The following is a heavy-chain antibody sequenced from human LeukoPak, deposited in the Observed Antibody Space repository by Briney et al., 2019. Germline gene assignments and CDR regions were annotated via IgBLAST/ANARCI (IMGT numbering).Heavy chain of an antibody. CDR2: IYYSGNT. D-gene: IGHD3-10*01. V-gene: IGHV4-59*01. Sequence: PSETLSLTWTVSGGSISTYYWSWIRQPPGKGLEWIGYIYYSGNTNYNPSLKSRVTISVDTSKNQFSLKLSSVTAADTAVYYCARTSITMVRGVIINRLFDYWGQGTLVTVSS. CDR1: GGSISTYY. J-gene: IGHJ4*02. CDR3: ARTSITMVRGVIINRLFDY.